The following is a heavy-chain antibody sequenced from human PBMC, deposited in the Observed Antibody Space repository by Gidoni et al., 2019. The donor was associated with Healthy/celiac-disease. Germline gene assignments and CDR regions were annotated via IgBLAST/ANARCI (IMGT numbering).Heavy chain of an antibody. J-gene: IGHJ4*02. V-gene: IGHV3-73*02. Sequence: EVQLVESGGGLVQPGGSLKLSCAASGFTFSGSDRPWVRQASGKGLEGVCRIRSKANRYATAYAASVKGRFTISRDDSKNTAYLQMNSLKTEDTAVYYCTRQYCSGGSCYYFFDYWGQGTLVTVSS. CDR1: GFTFSGSD. D-gene: IGHD2-15*01. CDR2: IRSKANRYAT. CDR3: TRQYCSGGSCYYFFDY.